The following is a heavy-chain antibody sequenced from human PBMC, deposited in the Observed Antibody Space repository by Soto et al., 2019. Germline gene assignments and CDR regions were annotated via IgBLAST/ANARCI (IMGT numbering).Heavy chain of an antibody. Sequence: QVQLQQWGAGLLKPSETLSLTCAVYGGSFSGYYWSWIRQPPGKGLEWIGEINHSGSTNYNPSLKSRVTISVDTSKNQFSLKLSSVTAADTDVYYCARNHYCSGGSCYLNWFDPWGQGTLVTVSS. CDR3: ARNHYCSGGSCYLNWFDP. D-gene: IGHD2-15*01. CDR2: INHSGST. J-gene: IGHJ5*02. CDR1: GGSFSGYY. V-gene: IGHV4-34*01.